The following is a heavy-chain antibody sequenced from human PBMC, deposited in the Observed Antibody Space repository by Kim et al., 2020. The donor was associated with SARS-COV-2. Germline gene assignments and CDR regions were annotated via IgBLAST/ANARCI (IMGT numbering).Heavy chain of an antibody. V-gene: IGHV1-8*01. Sequence: ASVKVSCKASGYTFTSYDINWVRQATGQGLEWMGWMNPNSGNTGYAQKFQGRVTMTRNTSISTAYMELSSLRSEDTAVYYCARGSLGNMIVVVIPTYYYYGVDVWGQGTTVTVSS. CDR1: GYTFTSYD. J-gene: IGHJ6*02. D-gene: IGHD3-22*01. CDR2: MNPNSGNT. CDR3: ARGSLGNMIVVVIPTYYYYGVDV.